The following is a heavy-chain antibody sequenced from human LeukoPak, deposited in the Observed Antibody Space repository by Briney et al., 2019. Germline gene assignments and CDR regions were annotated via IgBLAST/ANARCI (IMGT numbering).Heavy chain of an antibody. CDR2: ISSRSSYI. V-gene: IGHV3-21*01. CDR1: GFNFSRYS. CDR3: ARAYSYYGADDY. Sequence: PGGSLRLSCAASGFNFSRYSMNWVRQAPGKGPGLVSSISSRSSYIYYADSVKGRFNISRDNAKNSLYLQMNSLRAEDTAVYYCARAYSYYGADDYWGQGTLVTVSS. D-gene: IGHD3-10*01. J-gene: IGHJ4*02.